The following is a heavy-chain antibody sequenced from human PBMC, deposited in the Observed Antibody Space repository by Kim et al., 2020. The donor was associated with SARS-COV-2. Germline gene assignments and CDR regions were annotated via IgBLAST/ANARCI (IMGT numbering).Heavy chain of an antibody. CDR3: AKESDAFDI. CDR2: RTK. V-gene: IGHV3-30*02. J-gene: IGHJ3*02. Sequence: RTKIYAGSEKGRFTITRDNSMNVLFLQMDSVRGEDTAVYYCAKESDAFDIWGQGIMVTVSS.